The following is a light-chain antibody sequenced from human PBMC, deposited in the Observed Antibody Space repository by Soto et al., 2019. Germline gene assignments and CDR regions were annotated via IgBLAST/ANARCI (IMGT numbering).Light chain of an antibody. V-gene: IGKV3-11*01. Sequence: EIVLTQSPATLSLSPGERATLSCRASQSVSSYLAWYQQKPGQAPRLLIYDASNRATGIPARFSGSGSGTDFTLTISSLEPEDFAVYYCQQRSNSYTFGQGPKLEIK. CDR1: QSVSSY. CDR3: QQRSNSYT. CDR2: DAS. J-gene: IGKJ2*01.